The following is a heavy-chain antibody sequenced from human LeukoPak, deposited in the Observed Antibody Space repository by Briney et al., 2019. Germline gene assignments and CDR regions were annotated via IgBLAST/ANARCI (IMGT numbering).Heavy chain of an antibody. D-gene: IGHD2-21*01. CDR1: GFTFSSYS. CDR3: ARLGIGNWFDP. V-gene: IGHV3-21*01. Sequence: GGSLRLSCAASGFTFSSYSMNWVRQAPGKGLEWVSSISSSSSYIYYTDSVKGRFTISRDNTKNSLYLQMNSLRAEDTAVYYCARLGIGNWFDPWGQGTLVTVSS. J-gene: IGHJ5*02. CDR2: ISSSSSYI.